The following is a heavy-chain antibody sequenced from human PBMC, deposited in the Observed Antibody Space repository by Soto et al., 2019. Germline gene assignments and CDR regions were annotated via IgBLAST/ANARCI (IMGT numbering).Heavy chain of an antibody. Sequence: QVQLVQSGAEVKKPGASVKVSCKASGYTFTSYGISWVRQAPGQGLEWMGWISAYNGNTNYAQKLQGRVTMTTDTSTSTDYMELRSLRSDDTAVYYCARVVGCSSTSCYQRRRYGMDVWGQGTTVTVSS. V-gene: IGHV1-18*01. D-gene: IGHD2-2*01. J-gene: IGHJ6*02. CDR3: ARVVGCSSTSCYQRRRYGMDV. CDR2: ISAYNGNT. CDR1: GYTFTSYG.